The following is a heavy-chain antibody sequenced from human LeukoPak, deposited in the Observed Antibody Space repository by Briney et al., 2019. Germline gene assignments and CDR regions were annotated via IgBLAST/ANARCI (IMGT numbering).Heavy chain of an antibody. CDR2: IVASGGTT. V-gene: IGHV3-23*01. CDR3: ARALTTGWFDP. CDR1: GFTFSNYV. D-gene: IGHD1-14*01. J-gene: IGHJ5*02. Sequence: GGSLRLSCAASGFTFSNYVMSWVRQAPGKGLEWVSAIVASGGTTYYADSVKGRFTISRDNSKNTLFLQMNSLRAEDTAMYYCARALTTGWFDPWGQGTLVTVSS.